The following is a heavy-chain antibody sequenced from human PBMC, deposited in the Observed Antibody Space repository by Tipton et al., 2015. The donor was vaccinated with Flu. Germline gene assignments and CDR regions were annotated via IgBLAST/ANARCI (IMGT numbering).Heavy chain of an antibody. CDR2: ISSSSSYI. CDR1: GFTFSSYS. J-gene: IGHJ2*01. V-gene: IGHV3-21*01. Sequence: QPVQSGGGLVKPGGSLRLPCAASGFTFSSYSMNWVRQAPGKGLEWVSPISSSSSYIYYADSVKGRFTISRDNAKNSLYLQMNSLGAEDTAVYYCARDYYGSGSYYSYFDLWGRGTLVTVSS. D-gene: IGHD3-10*01. CDR3: ARDYYGSGSYYSYFDL.